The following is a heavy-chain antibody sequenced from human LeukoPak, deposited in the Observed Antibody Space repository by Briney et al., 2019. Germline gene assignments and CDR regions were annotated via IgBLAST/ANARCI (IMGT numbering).Heavy chain of an antibody. CDR1: GYTFTSYG. J-gene: IGHJ4*02. CDR3: ARHPKSGYSGYESDY. D-gene: IGHD5-12*01. Sequence: ASVKVSCKASGYTFTSYGISWVRQAPGQGLEWIGWISAYNGNTNYAQKLQGRVTMTTDTSTSTAYMELRSLRSEDTAVYYCARHPKSGYSGYESDYWGQGTLVTVSS. CDR2: ISAYNGNT. V-gene: IGHV1-18*01.